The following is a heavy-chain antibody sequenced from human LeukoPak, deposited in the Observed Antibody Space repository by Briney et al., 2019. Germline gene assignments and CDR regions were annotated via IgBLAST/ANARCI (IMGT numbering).Heavy chain of an antibody. J-gene: IGHJ4*02. CDR2: IRYDGSHK. Sequence: PGGSLRLSCAASGFTFRSYGMHWVRQAPGKGLEWVAFIRYDGSHKYYADSVKGRFTISRDNSKNTLYVQMNSLRAEDTAVYYCARDLDYYDDSGYQTYYFDYWGQGTLVTVSS. V-gene: IGHV3-30*02. D-gene: IGHD3-22*01. CDR3: ARDLDYYDDSGYQTYYFDY. CDR1: GFTFRSYG.